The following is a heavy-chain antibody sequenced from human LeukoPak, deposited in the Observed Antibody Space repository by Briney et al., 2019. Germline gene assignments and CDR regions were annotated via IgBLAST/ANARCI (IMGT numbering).Heavy chain of an antibody. J-gene: IGHJ5*02. CDR3: ARVYYYDSSGYYYNWFDP. V-gene: IGHV4-39*07. CDR2: IYYSGST. CDR1: GGSISSSSYY. Sequence: PSETLSLTCTVSGGSISSSSYYWGWIRQPPGKGLEWIGSIYYSGSTYYNPSLKSRVTISVDTSKNQFSLKLSSVTAADTAVYYCARVYYYDSSGYYYNWFDPWGQGTLVTVSS. D-gene: IGHD3-22*01.